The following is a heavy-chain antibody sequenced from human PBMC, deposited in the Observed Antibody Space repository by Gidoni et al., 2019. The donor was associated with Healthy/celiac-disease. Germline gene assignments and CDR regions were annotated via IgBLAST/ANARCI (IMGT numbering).Heavy chain of an antibody. CDR1: GYSISSGYY. CDR3: ASMRTIVGATMGY. J-gene: IGHJ4*02. V-gene: IGHV4-38-2*01. D-gene: IGHD1-26*01. Sequence: QVQLPESGPGLVKPSETRSITCAVSGYSISSGYYWGWIRHPPGKGLEWIGSIYHSGSTYYNPSLKSRVTISVDTSKNQFSLKLSSVTAADTAVYYCASMRTIVGATMGYWGQGTLVTVSS. CDR2: IYHSGST.